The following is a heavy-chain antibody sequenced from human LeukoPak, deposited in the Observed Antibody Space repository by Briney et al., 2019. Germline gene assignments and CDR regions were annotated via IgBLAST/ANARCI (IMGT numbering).Heavy chain of an antibody. J-gene: IGHJ4*02. CDR1: GYTFTGYY. CDR3: ARRAPTKTIYSYGTFDY. D-gene: IGHD5-18*01. V-gene: IGHV1-2*02. Sequence: ASVKVSCKASGYTFTGYYMHWVRQAPGQGLEWMGWINPNSGGTNYAQKSQGRATMTRDTSISTAYMELSRLRSDDTAVYYCARRAPTKTIYSYGTFDYWGQGTLVTVSS. CDR2: INPNSGGT.